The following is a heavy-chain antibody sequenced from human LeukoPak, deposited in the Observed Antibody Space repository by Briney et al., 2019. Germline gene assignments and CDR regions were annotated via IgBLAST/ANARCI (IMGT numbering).Heavy chain of an antibody. J-gene: IGHJ4*02. CDR3: VRGKSVGGYQPYY. Sequence: GGSLRLSCAASGFTFSRYWMSWVRQAPGKGLEWVSYISSSGSTIYYADSVKGRFTISRDNAKNSMYLQMNSLRAEDTAVYYCVRGKSVGGYQPYYWGQGTLVTVSS. CDR2: ISSSGSTI. CDR1: GFTFSRYW. D-gene: IGHD5-12*01. V-gene: IGHV3-48*03.